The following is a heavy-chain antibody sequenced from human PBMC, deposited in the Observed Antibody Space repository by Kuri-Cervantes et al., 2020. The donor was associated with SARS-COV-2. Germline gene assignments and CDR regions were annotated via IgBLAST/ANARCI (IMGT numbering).Heavy chain of an antibody. Sequence: ASVKVSCKASGGTFTTYGFTWVRQAPGQGLEWMGGFDPEDGETIYAQKFQGRVTMTEDTSTDTAYMELSSLRSEDTAVYYCATTSGSYRSNWFDPWGQGTLVTVSS. J-gene: IGHJ5*02. CDR2: FDPEDGET. CDR1: GGTFTTYG. V-gene: IGHV1-24*01. D-gene: IGHD1-26*01. CDR3: ATTSGSYRSNWFDP.